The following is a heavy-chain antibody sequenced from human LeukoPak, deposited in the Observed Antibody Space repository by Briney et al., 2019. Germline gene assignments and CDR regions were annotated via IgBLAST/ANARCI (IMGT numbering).Heavy chain of an antibody. CDR1: GFTFDDYG. CDR2: INRNGGST. Sequence: SGGSLRLSCAASGFTFDDYGMSWVRQPPGKGLEWVPGINRNGGSTDYADSVKGRFTISRDNAKNSHFLQMNSLRVEDTALYYCARGFRNGPFDCWGQGTLVTVSS. D-gene: IGHD2-8*01. V-gene: IGHV3-20*04. J-gene: IGHJ4*02. CDR3: ARGFRNGPFDC.